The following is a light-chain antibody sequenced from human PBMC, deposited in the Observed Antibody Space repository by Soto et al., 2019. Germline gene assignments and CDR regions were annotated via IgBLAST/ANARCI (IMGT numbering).Light chain of an antibody. Sequence: QSVLTQPPSASGTPGQRVTVSCSGSSSNIGSDSVNWYQQSPGTAPKLLIYRNNQRPSGVPDRFSGSKSGTSASLAISGLQSDDEADYYCSSFRSGGTRVVFGGGTKLTVL. V-gene: IGLV1-44*01. CDR2: RNN. CDR3: SSFRSGGTRVV. CDR1: SSNIGSDS. J-gene: IGLJ2*01.